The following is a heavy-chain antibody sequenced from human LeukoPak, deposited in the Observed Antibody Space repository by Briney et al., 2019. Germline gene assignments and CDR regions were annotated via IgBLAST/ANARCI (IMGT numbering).Heavy chain of an antibody. Sequence: PGRSLRLSCTASGFTFGDYAMSWFRQAPGKGLEWVGFIRSKAYGGTTQYAASVKGRFTISRDDSESIAYLRMNSLKTEDTAVYYCTRRAYSDGYVDYWCQGTLVTVSS. CDR1: GFTFGDYA. J-gene: IGHJ4*02. CDR2: IRSKAYGGTT. CDR3: TRRAYSDGYVDY. V-gene: IGHV3-49*03. D-gene: IGHD5-18*01.